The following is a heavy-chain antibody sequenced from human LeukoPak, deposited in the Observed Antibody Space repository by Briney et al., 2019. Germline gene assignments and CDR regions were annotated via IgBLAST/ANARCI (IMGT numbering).Heavy chain of an antibody. CDR2: IYYSGST. Sequence: SETLSLTCTVSGGSISSSSYYWGWIRQPPGKGLEWIGSIYYSGSTYYNPSLKSRVTISVDTSKNQFSLKLSSVTAADTAVYYCARDLGSRPYYYGSGSYPRPFDYWGQGTLVTVSS. V-gene: IGHV4-39*07. CDR3: ARDLGSRPYYYGSGSYPRPFDY. CDR1: GGSISSSSYY. J-gene: IGHJ4*02. D-gene: IGHD3-10*01.